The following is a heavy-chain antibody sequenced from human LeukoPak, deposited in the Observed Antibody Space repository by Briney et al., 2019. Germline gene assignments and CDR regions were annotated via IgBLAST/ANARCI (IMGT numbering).Heavy chain of an antibody. Sequence: PGRSLRLSCAASGFSFSSYGMHWVRQAPGKGLEWVAVIWYDGSKKYYADSVKGRFTISKDNFKNTLYLQMNSLRAEDTAVYYCPRDEAAYCGGDCWFDPWGQGTLVTVSS. D-gene: IGHD2-21*02. CDR3: PRDEAAYCGGDCWFDP. J-gene: IGHJ5*02. CDR1: GFSFSSYG. CDR2: IWYDGSKK. V-gene: IGHV3-33*01.